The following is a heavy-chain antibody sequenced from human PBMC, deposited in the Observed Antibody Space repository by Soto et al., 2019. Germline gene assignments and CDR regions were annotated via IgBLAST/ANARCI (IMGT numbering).Heavy chain of an antibody. V-gene: IGHV3-30*18. CDR2: VSHDGRNT. Sequence: GGSMRLSCAASGFTFTRDAMTWVRQAQGKGLEWVAVVSHDGRNTHYADSVKGRFTISRDSSKNTVSLEMTSLRAEDTAVYYCAKGGRQWLVTSDFNYWGQGALVTVSS. D-gene: IGHD6-19*01. CDR3: AKGGRQWLVTSDFNY. CDR1: GFTFTRDA. J-gene: IGHJ4*02.